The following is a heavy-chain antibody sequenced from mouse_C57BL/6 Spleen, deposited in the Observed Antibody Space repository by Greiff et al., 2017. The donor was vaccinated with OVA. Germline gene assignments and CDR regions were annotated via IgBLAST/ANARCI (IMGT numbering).Heavy chain of an antibody. Sequence: VQLQQPGAELVKPGASVKLSCKASGYTFTSYWMHWVKQRPGQGLEWIGMIHPNSGSTNYNEKFKSKATLTVDKSSSTAYMQLSSLTSEDSAVYYCARSYGSSHWYFDVWGTGTTVTVSS. CDR1: GYTFTSYW. J-gene: IGHJ1*03. CDR3: ARSYGSSHWYFDV. V-gene: IGHV1-64*01. CDR2: IHPNSGST. D-gene: IGHD1-1*01.